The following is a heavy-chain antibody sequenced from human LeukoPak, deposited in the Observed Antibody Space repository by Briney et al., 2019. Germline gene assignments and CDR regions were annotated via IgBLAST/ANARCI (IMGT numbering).Heavy chain of an antibody. CDR2: ISGSHNTT. Sequence: GGSLRLSCAASGFTFSTYAMSWVRQAPGRGLEWVSSISGSHNTTYSADSVKGRFTISRDNSRNTLYLQMNSLRVEDTAIYYCATPTVSYPGGFDNWGQGTLVTVSS. D-gene: IGHD1-26*01. CDR3: ATPTVSYPGGFDN. J-gene: IGHJ4*02. CDR1: GFTFSTYA. V-gene: IGHV3-23*01.